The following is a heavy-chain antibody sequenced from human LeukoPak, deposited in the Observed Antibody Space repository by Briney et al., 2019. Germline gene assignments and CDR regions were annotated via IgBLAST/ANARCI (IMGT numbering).Heavy chain of an antibody. V-gene: IGHV3-23*01. CDR1: GFTFSSYA. Sequence: GGSLRLSCAAPGFTFSSYAMSWVRQAPGKGLEWVSVVSGGGGSTYYADSVEGRFTISRDNSRNTLYLQMNSMRAEDTAVYHCATSTVTTYYFDYWGQGTLVTVSS. CDR2: VSGGGGST. CDR3: ATSTVTTYYFDY. D-gene: IGHD4-17*01. J-gene: IGHJ4*02.